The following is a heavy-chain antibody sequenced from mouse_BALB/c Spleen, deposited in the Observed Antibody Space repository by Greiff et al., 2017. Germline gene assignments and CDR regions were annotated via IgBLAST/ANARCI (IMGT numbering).Heavy chain of an antibody. Sequence: QVQLKESGAELAKPGASVKMSCKASGYTFTSYWMHWVKQRPGQGLEWIGYINPSTGYTEYNQKFKDKATLTADKSSSTAYMQLSSLTSEDSAVYYCANYFYAMDYWGQGTSVTVSS. J-gene: IGHJ4*01. CDR3: ANYFYAMDY. D-gene: IGHD1-1*01. V-gene: IGHV1-7*01. CDR1: GYTFTSYW. CDR2: INPSTGYT.